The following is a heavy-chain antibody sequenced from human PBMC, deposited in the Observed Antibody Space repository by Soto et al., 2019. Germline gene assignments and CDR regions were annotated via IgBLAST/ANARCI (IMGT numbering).Heavy chain of an antibody. D-gene: IGHD2-15*01. CDR1: GFTFSDYY. Sequence: XGSLRLSCLAAGFTFSDYYMTWIRQAPGKGLEWVAYISSSGSGIYYPDSVKGRFTISRDNAKNSLYLQMSSLRAEDTAVYYCARAYSDAFDIWGKGTMVTVSS. CDR3: ARAYSDAFDI. CDR2: ISSSGSGI. J-gene: IGHJ3*02. V-gene: IGHV3-11*01.